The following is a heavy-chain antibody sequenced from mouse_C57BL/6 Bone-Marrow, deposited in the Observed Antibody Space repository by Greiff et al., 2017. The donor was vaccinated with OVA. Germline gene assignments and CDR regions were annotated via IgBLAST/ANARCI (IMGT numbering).Heavy chain of an antibody. CDR2: IYWDDDK. CDR1: GFSLSTSGMG. CDR3: ARRPFYDGTRDYFDY. V-gene: IGHV8-12*01. D-gene: IGHD2-3*01. J-gene: IGHJ2*01. Sequence: QVTLKECGPGILQSSQTLSLTCSFSGFSLSTSGMGVSWIRQPSGKGLEWLAHIYWDDDKRYNPSLKSRLTISKDTSRNQVFLKITSVDTADTATYYCARRPFYDGTRDYFDYRGQGTTLTVSS.